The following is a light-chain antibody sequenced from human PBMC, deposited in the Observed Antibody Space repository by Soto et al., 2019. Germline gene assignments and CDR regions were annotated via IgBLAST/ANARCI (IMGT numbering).Light chain of an antibody. V-gene: IGKV1D-16*01. CDR3: QHYNSYPLT. J-gene: IGKJ4*01. CDR1: QGISNW. CDR2: AAS. Sequence: DIQMTQSPSSLSASVGDRVTITCRASQGISNWLAWYQQKPEKAPKSLIHAASSLQSGVPSRFSGRGSGTDFTLTISSLQPEDVATYYGQHYNSYPLTFGGGTKVELK.